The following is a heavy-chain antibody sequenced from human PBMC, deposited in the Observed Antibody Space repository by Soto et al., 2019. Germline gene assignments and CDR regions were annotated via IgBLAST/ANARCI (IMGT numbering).Heavy chain of an antibody. J-gene: IGHJ5*02. D-gene: IGHD4-17*01. CDR2: IYYSGST. V-gene: IGHV4-39*07. CDR3: ARGLRRLTWNWLDP. Sequence: SETLSLTCTVTGDSISSRSYYWGWIRQPPGKGLEWIGSIYYSGSTYNNPSLRSRVSMSIDTSKNQFSLKLRSVTAADTAVYYCARGLRRLTWNWLDPWGQGTLVTVYS. CDR1: GDSISSRSYY.